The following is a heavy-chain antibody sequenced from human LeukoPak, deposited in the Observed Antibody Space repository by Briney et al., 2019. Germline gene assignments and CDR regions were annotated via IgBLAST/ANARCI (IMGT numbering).Heavy chain of an antibody. D-gene: IGHD1-26*01. CDR1: GYTFSNYY. V-gene: IGHV1-46*01. CDR2: INPGGGTT. Sequence: VASVTVSCKASGYTFSNYYLHWVRQAPGQGLEWMGMINPGGGTTTYAQKFQGRVTMTTDTSTSTVYMELSALRSEDRAVFYCARSVGATKIPVRFDYWGQGTLVTVS. CDR3: ARSVGATKIPVRFDY. J-gene: IGHJ4*02.